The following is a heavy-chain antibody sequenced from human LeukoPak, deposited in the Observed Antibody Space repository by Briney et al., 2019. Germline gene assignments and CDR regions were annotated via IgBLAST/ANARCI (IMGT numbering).Heavy chain of an antibody. Sequence: TLSLTCXVYGGSFSGYYWSWIRQPPGKGLEWIGEINHSGSTNYNPSLKSRVTISVDTSKNQFSLKLSSVTAADTAVYYCARGPRYFDWLYRRTTLDYWGQGTLVTVSS. D-gene: IGHD3-9*01. CDR3: ARGPRYFDWLYRRTTLDY. CDR2: INHSGST. V-gene: IGHV4-34*01. J-gene: IGHJ4*02. CDR1: GGSFSGYY.